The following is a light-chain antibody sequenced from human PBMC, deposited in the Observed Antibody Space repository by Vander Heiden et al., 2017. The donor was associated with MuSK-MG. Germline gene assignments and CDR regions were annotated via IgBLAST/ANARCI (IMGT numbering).Light chain of an antibody. CDR3: QQYDNRPPLT. V-gene: IGKV1-33*01. CDR1: PDISNH. CDR2: DAS. Sequence: IQITPSPSSLSASVGDRVTLTRQASPDISNHLNWYQQKPGKAPKLLIYDASNWETGVPARFSGSGSGTDFTFTISSLQPEDIATYYCQQYDNRPPLTFGGGTKVEIK. J-gene: IGKJ4*01.